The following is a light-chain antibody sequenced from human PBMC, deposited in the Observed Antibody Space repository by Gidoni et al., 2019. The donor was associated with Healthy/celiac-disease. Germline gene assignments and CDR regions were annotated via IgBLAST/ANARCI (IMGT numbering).Light chain of an antibody. CDR3: QAWDSSTLHVV. V-gene: IGLV3-1*01. J-gene: IGLJ2*01. Sequence: SYELTQPPSVSVSPGQTASITCPGAKLGDKYACWYQQKPGQSPVLVIYQDSKRPSGIPERFSGSNSGNTATLTISGTQAMDEADYYCQAWDSSTLHVVFGGGTKLTVL. CDR1: KLGDKY. CDR2: QDS.